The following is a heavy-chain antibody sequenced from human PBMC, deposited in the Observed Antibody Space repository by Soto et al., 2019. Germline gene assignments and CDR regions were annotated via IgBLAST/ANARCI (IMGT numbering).Heavy chain of an antibody. Sequence: QVQLVQSGAEVKKPGASVKVSCKASGYSFNIDGISWVLQAPVQVLERMGWISAHNGDTNHALTFQGRITMSTDTSTSTAYMELRSLTSDDTAVYYCARDDRAAGHGSYAYFDYWGQGTLVTVSS. CDR2: ISAHNGDT. J-gene: IGHJ4*02. V-gene: IGHV1-18*01. CDR3: ARDDRAAGHGSYAYFDY. D-gene: IGHD6-25*01. CDR1: GYSFNIDG.